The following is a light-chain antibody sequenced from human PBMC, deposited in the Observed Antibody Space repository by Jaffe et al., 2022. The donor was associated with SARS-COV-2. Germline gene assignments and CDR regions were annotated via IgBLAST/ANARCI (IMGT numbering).Light chain of an antibody. Sequence: QSALTQPRSVSGSPGQSVTISCTGTSSDVGDYNYVSWYQQHPGKAPQLIIYDVNKRPSGVPDRFSGSKSGNTASLTISGLQAEDEADYYCCSYAGTFTWVFGGGTRLTVL. V-gene: IGLV2-11*01. CDR1: SSDVGDYNY. CDR2: DVN. CDR3: CSYAGTFTWV. J-gene: IGLJ3*02.